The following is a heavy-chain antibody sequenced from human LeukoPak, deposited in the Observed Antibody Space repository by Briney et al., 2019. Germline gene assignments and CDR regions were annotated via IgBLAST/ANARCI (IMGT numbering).Heavy chain of an antibody. Sequence: SETLSLTCTVSGGSISSDSYYWAWIRQPPGKGLEWIASIYYSGSTYYNPSLKSRVTISVDRSKNQFSLKLSSVTAADTAVYYCARGNTVTGYYGMDVWGQGTTVTVSS. V-gene: IGHV4-39*07. CDR3: ARGNTVTGYYGMDV. CDR1: GGSISSDSYY. J-gene: IGHJ6*02. CDR2: IYYSGST. D-gene: IGHD4-17*01.